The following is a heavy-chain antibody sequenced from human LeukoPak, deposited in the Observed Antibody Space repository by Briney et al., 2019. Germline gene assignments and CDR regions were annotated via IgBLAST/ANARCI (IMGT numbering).Heavy chain of an antibody. D-gene: IGHD6-19*01. J-gene: IGHJ3*02. CDR3: ASGSGLNGVLPI. V-gene: IGHV4-34*01. Sequence: PSETLSLTCAVYGGSFSGYYWSWIRQPPGKGLEWIGEINHSGSTNYNPSLKSRVTISVDTSKNQFSLKLSSVTAADTAVYYCASGSGLNGVLPIWGQGTMVTVSS. CDR2: INHSGST. CDR1: GGSFSGYY.